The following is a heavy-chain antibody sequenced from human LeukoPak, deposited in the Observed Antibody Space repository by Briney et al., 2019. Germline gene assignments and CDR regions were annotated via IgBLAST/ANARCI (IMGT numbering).Heavy chain of an antibody. J-gene: IGHJ4*02. CDR3: ARARDYGSGSYPGY. D-gene: IGHD3-10*01. Sequence: GEALKISCKGSGYSFTSYWIGWVRQMPGKGLEWMGIIYPGDSDTRYSPSFLCQVNISADTSISTAYMQWSSLTASDTAMYYCARARDYGSGSYPGYWGQGTLVTVSS. V-gene: IGHV5-51*01. CDR1: GYSFTSYW. CDR2: IYPGDSDT.